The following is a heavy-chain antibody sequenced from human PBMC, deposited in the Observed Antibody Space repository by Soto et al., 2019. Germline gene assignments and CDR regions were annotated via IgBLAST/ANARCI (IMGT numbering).Heavy chain of an antibody. Sequence: EVRLVESGGGLMQPGGSLRLSCAASGFSVSTNYMTWVRQAPEKGLEWVSVTYTGGTTYYADSVKGRFTISRDNSKNTLYLQMDSLRGEDTAVYYCARAYGDYGNWYFDLWGRGTLVIVSS. CDR3: ARAYGDYGNWYFDL. V-gene: IGHV3-53*01. CDR2: TYTGGTT. CDR1: GFSVSTNY. D-gene: IGHD4-17*01. J-gene: IGHJ2*01.